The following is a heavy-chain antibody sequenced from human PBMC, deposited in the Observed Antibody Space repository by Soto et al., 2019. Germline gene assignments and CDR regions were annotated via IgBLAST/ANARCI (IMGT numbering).Heavy chain of an antibody. CDR1: GGSIINYY. Sequence: QVQLQVSGPGLVKPSETMSLTCTVSGGSIINYYWSWIRQPPGMGLEWIGYIHHSGDTNSDPSLKSRVTISIDTSKDHLSPRLRSVTAADATVYYCARYCVSAKCLDYWGQWTLVTVSS. D-gene: IGHD2-2*01. V-gene: IGHV4-59*01. CDR2: IHHSGDT. CDR3: ARYCVSAKCLDY. J-gene: IGHJ4*02.